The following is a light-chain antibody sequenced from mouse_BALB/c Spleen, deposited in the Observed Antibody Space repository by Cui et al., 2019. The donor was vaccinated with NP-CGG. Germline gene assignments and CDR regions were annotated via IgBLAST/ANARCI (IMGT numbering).Light chain of an antibody. CDR1: TGVVTTSNY. V-gene: IGLV1*01. Sequence: AVVTQESALTTSPGETVTLTCRSSTGVVTTSNYANWVQEKPDHLFTGLIGGTNNRAPGVPARFSGSLIGDKAALTITGAQTEDEAIYFCALWYSNHWVFGGGTKLTVL. CDR2: GTN. CDR3: ALWYSNHWV. J-gene: IGLJ1*01.